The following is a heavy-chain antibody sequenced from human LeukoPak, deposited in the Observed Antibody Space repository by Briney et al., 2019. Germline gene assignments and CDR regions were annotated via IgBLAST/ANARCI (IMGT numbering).Heavy chain of an antibody. CDR3: AKGAGGFSYYNWFDP. Sequence: SETLSLTCAVYGGSFSGYYWGWIRQPPGKGLEWIGSIYYSGTSHYNPSLESRVTISVDTSKNQFSLKLASVTAADTAIYYCAKGAGGFSYYNWFDPWGQGTLVTVSS. D-gene: IGHD5-18*01. V-gene: IGHV4-34*01. J-gene: IGHJ5*02. CDR1: GGSFSGYY. CDR2: IYYSGTS.